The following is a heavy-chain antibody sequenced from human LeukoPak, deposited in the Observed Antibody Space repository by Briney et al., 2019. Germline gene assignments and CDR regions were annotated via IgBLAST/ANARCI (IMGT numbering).Heavy chain of an antibody. D-gene: IGHD3-9*01. V-gene: IGHV3-30-3*01. J-gene: IGHJ1*01. CDR1: GFTFSSYA. Sequence: GGSLRLSCAASGFTFSSYAMHWVRQAPGKGLEWVAVISYDGSNKYYADSVKGRFTISRDNSKNTLYLQMNSLRAEDTAVYYCARDGHYDILTGYFQDWGQGTLVTVSS. CDR3: ARDGHYDILTGYFQD. CDR2: ISYDGSNK.